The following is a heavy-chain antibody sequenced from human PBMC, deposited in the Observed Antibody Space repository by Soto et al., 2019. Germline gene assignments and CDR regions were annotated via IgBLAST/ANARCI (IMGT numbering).Heavy chain of an antibody. Sequence: ASMKVSCQASGGTFSHYAFSWGGKAPGQRVGWMGGIIPIFGTANYAQKFQGRVTITADESTSTAYMELSSLRSEDTAVYYCARPTGGYSYGTNYYYGMDVWGQGTTVTVSS. V-gene: IGHV1-69*13. CDR2: IIPIFGTA. J-gene: IGHJ6*02. CDR1: GGTFSHYA. CDR3: ARPTGGYSYGTNYYYGMDV. D-gene: IGHD5-18*01.